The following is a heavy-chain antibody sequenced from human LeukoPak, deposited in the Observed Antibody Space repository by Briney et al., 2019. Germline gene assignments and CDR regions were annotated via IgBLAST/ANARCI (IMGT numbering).Heavy chain of an antibody. CDR1: GFTFSSYW. V-gene: IGHV3-7*01. J-gene: IGHJ4*01. D-gene: IGHD1-26*01. CDR3: ARDNVGALDY. CDR2: MKQDGSAK. Sequence: PGGSLRLSCAASGFTFSSYWMAWVRQAPGKGLEWVANMKQDGSAKHYADSVKGRFSISRDNSKKSVYLQMDSLRAEDTALYYCARDNVGALDYWGHGTLVTVSS.